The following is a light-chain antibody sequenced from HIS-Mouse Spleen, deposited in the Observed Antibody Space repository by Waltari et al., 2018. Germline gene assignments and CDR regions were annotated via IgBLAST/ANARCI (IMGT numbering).Light chain of an antibody. CDR3: YSTDSSGNHRV. J-gene: IGLJ2*01. V-gene: IGLV3-10*01. Sequence: SYELTQPPSVSVSPGQTARNTCSGDALPKKYAYWYQQKSGQAPVLVICENSKRPSGIPGRFAGSSSRTMATLTSSGAQVEDGADYYSYSTDSSGNHRVFGGGTKLTVL. CDR1: ALPKKY. CDR2: ENS.